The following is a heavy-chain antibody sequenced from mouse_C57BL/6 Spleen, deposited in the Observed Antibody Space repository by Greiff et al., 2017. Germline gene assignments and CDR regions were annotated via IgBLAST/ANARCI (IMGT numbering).Heavy chain of an antibody. CDR1: GYTFTSYW. CDR2: IDPSDSET. V-gene: IGHV1-52*01. J-gene: IGHJ1*03. CDR3: GGGGGNYGWYFDV. D-gene: IGHD2-1*01. Sequence: VKLQQPGAELVRPGSSVKLSCKASGYTFTSYWMHWVKQRPIQGLEWIGNIDPSDSETHYNQKFKDKATLTVDKSSSTAYMQLSSLTSEDSAVYYCGGGGGNYGWYFDVWGTGTTVTVSS.